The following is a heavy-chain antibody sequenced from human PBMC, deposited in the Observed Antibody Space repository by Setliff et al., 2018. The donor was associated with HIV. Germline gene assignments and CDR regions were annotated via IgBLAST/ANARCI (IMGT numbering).Heavy chain of an antibody. CDR3: ARHPYVNDAFDI. D-gene: IGHD2-21*01. J-gene: IGHJ3*02. V-gene: IGHV4-59*08. CDR2: IYYSGST. CDR1: GGSISRYY. Sequence: SETLSLTCSVSGGSISRYYWSWIRQPPGKGLEWMGYIYYSGSTNYTPSLRSRVTISVDTSKNQFSQKMISVTDADTAFYYCARHPYVNDAFDIWGQGTMVTVSS.